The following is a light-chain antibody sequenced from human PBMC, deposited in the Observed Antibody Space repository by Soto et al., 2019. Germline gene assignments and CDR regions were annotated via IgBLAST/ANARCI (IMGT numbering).Light chain of an antibody. Sequence: QSALTQPASVSGSLGQSITISCTGTASDIGDNNYVSWYQHHPGKAPKLIIVEVRFRPSGVSSRFSGSKSGDTASLTISGLQAEDEADYYCGSYTYSSLVFGGGTKLTVL. CDR3: GSYTYSSLV. CDR1: ASDIGDNNY. J-gene: IGLJ2*01. CDR2: EVR. V-gene: IGLV2-14*01.